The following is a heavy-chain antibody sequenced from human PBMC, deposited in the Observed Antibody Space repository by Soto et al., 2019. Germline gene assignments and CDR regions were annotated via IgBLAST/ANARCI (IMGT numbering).Heavy chain of an antibody. CDR2: ISYDGSNK. J-gene: IGHJ5*02. CDR1: GFTFSSYA. V-gene: IGHV3-30-3*01. Sequence: QVQLVESGGGVVQPGRSLRLSCAASGFTFSSYAMHWVRQAPSKGLEWVAVISYDGSNKYYADSVKGRFTISRDNSKNTLYLQMNSLRAEDTAVYYCARGVAYSSSSRWFDPWGQGTLVTVSS. CDR3: ARGVAYSSSSRWFDP. D-gene: IGHD6-6*01.